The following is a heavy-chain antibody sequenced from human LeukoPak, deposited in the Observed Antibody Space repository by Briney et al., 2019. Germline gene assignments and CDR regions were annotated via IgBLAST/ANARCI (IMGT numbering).Heavy chain of an antibody. CDR1: GGSISSYY. CDR3: ARVGCSSTSCYMRDAFDI. CDR2: IYYSGST. J-gene: IGHJ3*02. D-gene: IGHD2-2*02. V-gene: IGHV4-59*01. Sequence: SETLSLTCTVSGGSISSYYWSWIRQPPGKGLGWVGYIYYSGSTNYNPSLKSRVTISVDTSKNQFSLKLSSVTAADTAVYYCARVGCSSTSCYMRDAFDIWGQGTMVTVSS.